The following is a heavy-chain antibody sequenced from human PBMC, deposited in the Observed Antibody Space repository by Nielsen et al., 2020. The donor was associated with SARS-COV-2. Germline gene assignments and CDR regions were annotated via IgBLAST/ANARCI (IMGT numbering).Heavy chain of an antibody. CDR2: MNPNSGNT. V-gene: IGHV1-8*01. CDR3: ARGAYLFGYSGHDNDY. D-gene: IGHD5-12*01. CDR1: GYTFTSYD. J-gene: IGHJ4*02. Sequence: ASVKVSCKASGYTFTSYDINWVRQATRKGVEWMGWMNPNSGNTGYAQNFQGRVTMTRNTSLSTAYMELSSLRSEDTAVYYCARGAYLFGYSGHDNDYWGQGTLVTVSS.